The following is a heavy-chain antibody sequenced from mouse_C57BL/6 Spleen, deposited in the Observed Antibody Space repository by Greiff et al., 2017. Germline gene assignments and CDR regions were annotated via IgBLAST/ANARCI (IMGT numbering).Heavy chain of an antibody. V-gene: IGHV1-19*01. CDR2: INPYNGGT. CDR3: SRRDDYDAFDY. CDR1: GYTFTDYY. J-gene: IGHJ2*01. D-gene: IGHD2-4*01. Sequence: VQLQQSGPVLVKPGASVKMSCKASGYTFTDYYMNWVKQSHGKSLEWIGVINPYNGGTSYNQKFKSKATLTVDKSSSTAYMELNSLTSEDSAVYYGSRRDDYDAFDYWGQGTTLTVSS.